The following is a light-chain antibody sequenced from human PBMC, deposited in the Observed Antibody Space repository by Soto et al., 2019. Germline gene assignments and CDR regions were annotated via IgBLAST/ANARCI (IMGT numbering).Light chain of an antibody. CDR3: SSYSSSSTLV. CDR2: GVN. CDR1: SSDVGAYDY. J-gene: IGLJ2*01. V-gene: IGLV2-14*01. Sequence: QSALTQPASVSGSPGQSITISCSGTSSDVGAYDYVSWYQQHPDKAPNLLIYGVNNRPSRVSNRFSGSKSGNTASLTISGLQAEDEADYYCSSYSSSSTLVFGGGTKLTVL.